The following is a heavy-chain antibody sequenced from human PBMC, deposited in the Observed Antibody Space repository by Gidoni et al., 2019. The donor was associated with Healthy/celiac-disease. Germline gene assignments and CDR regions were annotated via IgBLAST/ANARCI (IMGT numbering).Heavy chain of an antibody. D-gene: IGHD2-2*02. CDR1: GGSISSGSYY. CDR3: ARDHRERYCSSTSCYTGLGYYYYYMDV. J-gene: IGHJ6*03. V-gene: IGHV4-61*02. Sequence: QVQLQESGPGLVKPSQTLPLTCTVSGGSISSGSYYWSWIRQPAGKGLEWIGRIYTSGSTNYNPSLKSRVTMSVDTSKNQFSLKLSSVTAADTAVYYCARDHRERYCSSTSCYTGLGYYYYYMDVWGKGTTVTVSS. CDR2: IYTSGST.